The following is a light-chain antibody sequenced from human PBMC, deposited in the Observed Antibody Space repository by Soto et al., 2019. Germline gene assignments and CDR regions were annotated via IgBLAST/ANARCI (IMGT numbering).Light chain of an antibody. J-gene: IGKJ4*01. Sequence: EIVMTQSPATLSVSPGERATLSCRDSQSISSNLAWYQQKPGQAPRLLMFRTSSRATGFPARFSGSGSGTEFNLTISSLQSEDFGVYYCQQYNNWPRATFGGGTKVDIK. CDR2: RTS. V-gene: IGKV3-15*01. CDR3: QQYNNWPRAT. CDR1: QSISSN.